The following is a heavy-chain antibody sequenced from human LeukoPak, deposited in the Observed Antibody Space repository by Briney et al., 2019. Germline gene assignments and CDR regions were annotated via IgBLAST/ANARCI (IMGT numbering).Heavy chain of an antibody. CDR3: VTVALADFDY. CDR2: SDPEDGET. Sequence: GASVTVSCKVSGYTLTELSMHWVRQAPGTGLEWMGGSDPEDGETIYGQRFQGRVTMTEDTSTDTAYMELSSLRSEDTAVYYCVTVALADFDYWGQGTLVSVSS. CDR1: GYTLTELS. V-gene: IGHV1-24*01. D-gene: IGHD6-19*01. J-gene: IGHJ4*02.